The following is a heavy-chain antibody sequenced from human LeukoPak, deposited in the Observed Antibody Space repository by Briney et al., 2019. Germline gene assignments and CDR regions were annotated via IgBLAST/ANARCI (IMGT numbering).Heavy chain of an antibody. CDR2: ISSSSSYI. Sequence: PGGSLRLSCAASGFTFSSYSMNWVRQAPGKGLEWVSSISSSSSYIYYADSVKGRFTIPRDNAKNSLYLQMNSLRAEDTAVYYCARDSGKYYYDSSGYSNGAFDYWGQGTLVTVSS. CDR1: GFTFSSYS. J-gene: IGHJ4*02. D-gene: IGHD3-22*01. V-gene: IGHV3-21*01. CDR3: ARDSGKYYYDSSGYSNGAFDY.